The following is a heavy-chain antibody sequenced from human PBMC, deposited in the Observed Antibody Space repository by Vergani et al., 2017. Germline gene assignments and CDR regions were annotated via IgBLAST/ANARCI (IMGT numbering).Heavy chain of an antibody. D-gene: IGHD3-22*01. CDR2: ISGSGGST. Sequence: EVQLLESGGGLVQPGGSLRLSCAASGFTFSTYAMSWVRQAPGKGLEWVSAISGSGGSTYYADSVKGRFTISRDNSKNTLYLQMNSLRAEDTAIYYCAKACYYDSSGYYSGWFDPWGQGTLVTVSS. CDR3: AKACYYDSSGYYSGWFDP. V-gene: IGHV3-23*01. J-gene: IGHJ5*02. CDR1: GFTFSTYA.